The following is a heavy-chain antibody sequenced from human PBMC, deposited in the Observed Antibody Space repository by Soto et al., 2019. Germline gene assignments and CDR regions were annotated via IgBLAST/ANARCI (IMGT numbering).Heavy chain of an antibody. V-gene: IGHV1-24*01. CDR3: ATKRIVRRSGWLDYFDY. D-gene: IGHD6-19*01. J-gene: IGHJ4*02. CDR2: FDPEDGET. CDR1: GYTLTELS. Sequence: ASVKVSCKVSGYTLTELSMHWVRQAPGKGLEWMGGFDPEDGETIYAQKFQGRVTMTEDTSTDTAYMELSSLRSEDTAVYYCATKRIVRRSGWLDYFDYWGQGNLVTVS.